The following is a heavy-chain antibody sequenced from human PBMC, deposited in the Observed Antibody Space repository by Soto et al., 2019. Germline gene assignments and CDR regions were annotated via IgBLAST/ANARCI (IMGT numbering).Heavy chain of an antibody. J-gene: IGHJ6*02. D-gene: IGHD2-8*01. CDR3: ARMDVLMVYALEAVVPGYYGMDV. V-gene: IGHV3-30-3*01. CDR1: GFTFSSYA. CDR2: ISYDGSNK. Sequence: PGGSLRLSCAASGFTFSSYAMHWVRQAPGKGLEWVAVISYDGSNKYYADSVKGRFTISRDNSKNTLYLQMNSLRAEDTAVYYCARMDVLMVYALEAVVPGYYGMDVWGQGTTVTVSS.